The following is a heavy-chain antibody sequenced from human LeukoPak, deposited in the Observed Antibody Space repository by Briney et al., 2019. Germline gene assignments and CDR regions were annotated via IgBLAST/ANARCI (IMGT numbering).Heavy chain of an antibody. D-gene: IGHD3-9*01. J-gene: IGHJ6*02. CDR1: GFTFSDYY. Sequence: GGSLRLSCAASGFTFSDYYMGWIRQAPGKGLEWVSYISSSSSYTNYADSVKGRFTISRDNAKNSLYLQMNSLRAEDTAVYYCARWGAKYYDILTGEYYYYGMDVWGQGTTVTVSS. V-gene: IGHV3-11*06. CDR2: ISSSSSYT. CDR3: ARWGAKYYDILTGEYYYYGMDV.